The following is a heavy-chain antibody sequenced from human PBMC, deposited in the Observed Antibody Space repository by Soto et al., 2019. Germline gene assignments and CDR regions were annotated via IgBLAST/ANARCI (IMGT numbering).Heavy chain of an antibody. D-gene: IGHD3-3*01. J-gene: IGHJ5*02. CDR1: GFTFSAYY. Sequence: GGSLRLSCAASGFTFSAYYMSWIRQAPGKGLEWVSYISSSGSTIYYADSVKGRFTISRDNAKNSLYLQMNSLRAEDTAVYYCARSYDDYDFWSGYLNHNWFDPWGQGTLVTVSS. V-gene: IGHV3-11*01. CDR3: ARSYDDYDFWSGYLNHNWFDP. CDR2: ISSSGSTI.